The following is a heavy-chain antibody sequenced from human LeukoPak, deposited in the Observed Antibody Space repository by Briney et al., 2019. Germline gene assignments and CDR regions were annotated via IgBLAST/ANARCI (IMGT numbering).Heavy chain of an antibody. CDR2: IYHSGST. CDR1: GGSISSGGYS. D-gene: IGHD2-8*02. CDR3: ARQGGVAAPLDY. J-gene: IGHJ4*02. Sequence: SEALSLTCAVSGGSISSGGYSWGWIRQPPGKGLEWIGYIYHSGSTYYNPSLKSRVTISVARSKNQISLKLSSVTAADTAVYYCARQGGVAAPLDYWGQGTLVTVSS. V-gene: IGHV4-30-2*01.